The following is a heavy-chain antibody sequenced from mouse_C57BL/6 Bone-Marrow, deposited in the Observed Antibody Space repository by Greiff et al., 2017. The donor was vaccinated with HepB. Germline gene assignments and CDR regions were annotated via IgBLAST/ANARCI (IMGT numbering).Heavy chain of an antibody. J-gene: IGHJ2*01. Sequence: QVQLQQSGAELMKPGASVKLSCKATGYTFTGYWIEWVKQRPGHGLEWIGEILPGSGSTNYNEKFKGKATLTVDKSSSTAYMELRSLTSEDTAVYYCARKENYYGSRSFDYWGQGTTLTVSS. CDR2: ILPGSGST. CDR1: GYTFTGYW. V-gene: IGHV1-9*01. CDR3: ARKENYYGSRSFDY. D-gene: IGHD1-1*01.